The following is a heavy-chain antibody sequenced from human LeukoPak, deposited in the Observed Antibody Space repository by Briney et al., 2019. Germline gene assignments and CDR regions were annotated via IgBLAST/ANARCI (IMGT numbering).Heavy chain of an antibody. CDR3: AKTQFSAGTNYYYDS. CDR2: ISGGGGST. CDR1: GFTFSSYA. J-gene: IGHJ4*02. Sequence: GGSLRLSCAASGFTFSSYAMSWVRQAPGKGLEWVSAISGGGGSTYFADSVRGRFSISRDNSENTPYLQMNSLRAGDTAMYYCAKTQFSAGTNYYYDSWGQGTLVTVSA. V-gene: IGHV3-23*01. D-gene: IGHD2-8*01.